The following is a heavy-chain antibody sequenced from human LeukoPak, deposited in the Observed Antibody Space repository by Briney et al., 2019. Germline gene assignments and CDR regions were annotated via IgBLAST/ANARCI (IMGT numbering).Heavy chain of an antibody. D-gene: IGHD3-10*01. V-gene: IGHV4-34*01. CDR3: ASGPYGSGSYFFDY. J-gene: IGHJ4*02. Sequence: SETLSLTCTVSGGSISSYYWSWIRQPPGKGLEWIGEINHSGSTNYNPSLKSRVTISVDTSKNQFSLKLSSVTAADTAVYYCASGPYGSGSYFFDYWGQGTLVTVSS. CDR1: GGSISSYY. CDR2: INHSGST.